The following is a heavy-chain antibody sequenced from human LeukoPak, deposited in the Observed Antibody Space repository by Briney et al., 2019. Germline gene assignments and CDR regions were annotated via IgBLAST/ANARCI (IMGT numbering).Heavy chain of an antibody. CDR1: GGSFSGYY. D-gene: IGHD3-22*01. Sequence: SETLSLTCAVYGGSFSGYYWSWIRQSPGKGLEWIGEINHSGSNNYNPSLKSRVTISVDTSKNQFSLKLISVTAADTAVYYCARAATVRSMIVVARRGRWFDPWGQGTLVTVSS. CDR2: INHSGSN. V-gene: IGHV4-34*01. J-gene: IGHJ5*02. CDR3: ARAATVRSMIVVARRGRWFDP.